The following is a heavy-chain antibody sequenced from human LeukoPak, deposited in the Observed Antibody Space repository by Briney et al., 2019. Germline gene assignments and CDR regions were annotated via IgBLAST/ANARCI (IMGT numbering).Heavy chain of an antibody. Sequence: GGSLRFSCAASGFTFSSYAMSWVRQAPGKGLEWVSGTSGSGGGTYYEDSVKGRFTISRDNSKNTLYLQMNSLRAEDTAVYYCAREGVVVTATRYYFDSWGQGTLVTVSS. V-gene: IGHV3-23*01. D-gene: IGHD2-15*01. J-gene: IGHJ4*02. CDR3: AREGVVVTATRYYFDS. CDR2: TSGSGGGT. CDR1: GFTFSSYA.